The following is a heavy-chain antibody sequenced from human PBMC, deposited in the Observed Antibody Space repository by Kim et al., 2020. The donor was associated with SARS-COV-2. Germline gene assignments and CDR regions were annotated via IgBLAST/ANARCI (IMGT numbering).Heavy chain of an antibody. V-gene: IGHV3-11*01. J-gene: IGHJ4*02. Sequence: GGSLRLSCAASGFTFSDYYMSWIRQAPGKGLEWVSYISGSSNTIYYADSVKGRFTISRDNANNSLYLQMNSLRAEDTAVYYCARDWGYSYGTNLGQGTLVPVSS. D-gene: IGHD5-18*01. CDR1: GFTFSDYY. CDR2: ISGSSNTI. CDR3: ARDWGYSYGTN.